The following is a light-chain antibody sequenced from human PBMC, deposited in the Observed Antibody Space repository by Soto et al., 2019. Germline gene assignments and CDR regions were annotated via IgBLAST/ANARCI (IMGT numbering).Light chain of an antibody. CDR3: QQRSNWLLT. V-gene: IGKV3-11*01. J-gene: IGKJ4*01. CDR1: QSVSSY. CDR2: DAS. Sequence: EIVLTQSPATLSLSPGERATLSCRASQSVSSYLAWYQHKHGQAPRLLIYDASNRATGIPARFSGSGSGTDFSLTISSLEPEDFAVYYCQQRSNWLLTFGGGTKVEIK.